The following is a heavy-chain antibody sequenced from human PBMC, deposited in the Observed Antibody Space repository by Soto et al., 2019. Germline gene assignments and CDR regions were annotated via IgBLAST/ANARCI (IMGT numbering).Heavy chain of an antibody. Sequence: SETLSLTCAVSGVSISSGGYSWSWIRQPPGKGLEWIGYMYHSGSTYYNPSLKSRVTISIDRSKNQFSLKLSSVTAADTAVYYCGGGFFGYYDSSGPTNHTWLDPWGKGTLVTVP. CDR3: GGGFFGYYDSSGPTNHTWLDP. V-gene: IGHV4-30-2*01. CDR2: MYHSGST. J-gene: IGHJ5*02. D-gene: IGHD3-22*01. CDR1: GVSISSGGYS.